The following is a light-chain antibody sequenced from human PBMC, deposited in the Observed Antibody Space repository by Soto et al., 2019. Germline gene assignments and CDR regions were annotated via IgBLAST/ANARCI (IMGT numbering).Light chain of an antibody. J-gene: IGLJ3*02. CDR3: AAWDGSLSAWV. CDR1: SSNIGSNY. CDR2: ENT. Sequence: QPVLTQPPSASGTPGQRVTISCSGISSNIGSNYVSWYQQFPATAPKLLIYENTQRPSGVPDRFSGSKSGPSASLAISGLRSEDEADYYCAAWDGSLSAWVFGGGTKLTVL. V-gene: IGLV1-47*01.